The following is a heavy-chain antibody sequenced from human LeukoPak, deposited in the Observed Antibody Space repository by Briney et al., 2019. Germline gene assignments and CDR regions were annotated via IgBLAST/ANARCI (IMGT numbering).Heavy chain of an antibody. Sequence: ASVKVSCKASGYTFTGYYMHWVRQAPGQGLEWMGWINPNSGGTNYAQKLQGRVTMTTDTSTSTAYMELKSLRSDDTAVYYCARKGFGSGSRGDDAFDIWGQGTMVTVSS. CDR1: GYTFTGYY. CDR2: INPNSGGT. CDR3: ARKGFGSGSRGDDAFDI. D-gene: IGHD3-10*01. V-gene: IGHV1-2*02. J-gene: IGHJ3*02.